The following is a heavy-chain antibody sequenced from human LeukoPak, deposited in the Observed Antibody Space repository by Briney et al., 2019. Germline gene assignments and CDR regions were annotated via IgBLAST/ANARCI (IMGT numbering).Heavy chain of an antibody. CDR2: ISPGDSDT. CDR1: GYSFTSYW. Sequence: GESLKISCKGSGYSFTSYWIAWVRQMPGKGLEWMGIISPGDSDTRYSPSFQGQVTISADKSIITAYLQWSSLRASDTAMYYCARRRKSSSSSSGWFDPWGQGTLVTVSS. D-gene: IGHD6-6*01. J-gene: IGHJ5*02. CDR3: ARRRKSSSSSSGWFDP. V-gene: IGHV5-51*01.